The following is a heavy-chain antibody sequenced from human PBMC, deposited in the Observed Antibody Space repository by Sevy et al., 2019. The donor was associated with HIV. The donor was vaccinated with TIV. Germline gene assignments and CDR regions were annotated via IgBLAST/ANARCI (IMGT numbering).Heavy chain of an antibody. V-gene: IGHV7-4-1*02. CDR3: ARTTVTTHYYYYGMDV. D-gene: IGHD4-17*01. CDR2: INTNTGNP. J-gene: IGHJ6*02. CDR1: GYTFTSYA. Sequence: ASVKVSCKASGYTFTSYAMNWVRQAPGQGLEWMGWINTNTGNPTYAQGFTGRFVFSLDTSVSTAYLQISSLKAEDTAVYYCARTTVTTHYYYYGMDVWGQGTTVTVSS.